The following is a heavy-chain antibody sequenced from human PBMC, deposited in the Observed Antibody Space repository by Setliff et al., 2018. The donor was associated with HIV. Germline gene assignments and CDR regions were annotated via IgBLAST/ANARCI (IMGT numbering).Heavy chain of an antibody. J-gene: IGHJ4*02. Sequence: PSETLSLTCTVSDSGTYYWSWIRQPAGKGLEWIGRVSSRGDTNYNPFLKSRVTMSVDTSKNQFSLKLTSVTASDTAVYYCARAAAGNTGPFDLWGQGSPVTVSS. CDR3: ARAAAGNTGPFDL. CDR1: DSGTYY. D-gene: IGHD4-17*01. V-gene: IGHV4-4*07. CDR2: VSSRGDT.